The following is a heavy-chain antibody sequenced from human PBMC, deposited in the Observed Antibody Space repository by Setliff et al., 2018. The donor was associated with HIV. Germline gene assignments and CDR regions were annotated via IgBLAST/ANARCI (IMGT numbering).Heavy chain of an antibody. Sequence: SETLSLTCNVSGDSISNHYWNWIRQPPGKGLEWIATIYNSGNSVSNPSLKSRVTISVDTSKNQFSLTLNSVTAADTAVYYCARPLTPSYNFWGDAFSIWGQGTMVTVSS. CDR3: ARPLTPSYNFWGDAFSI. CDR1: GDSISNHY. D-gene: IGHD3-3*01. J-gene: IGHJ3*02. CDR2: IYNSGNS. V-gene: IGHV4-59*08.